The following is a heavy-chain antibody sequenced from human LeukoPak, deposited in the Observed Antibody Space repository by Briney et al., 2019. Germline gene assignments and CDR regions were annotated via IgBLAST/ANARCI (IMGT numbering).Heavy chain of an antibody. CDR1: GFTFSSYA. J-gene: IGHJ5*02. V-gene: IGHV3-23*01. CDR3: AKDLLDSPNGPNWFDP. D-gene: IGHD1-1*01. CDR2: ISGSGGST. Sequence: GGSLRLSCPASGFTFSSYAMSWVRQAPGKGLEWVSAISGSGGSTYYADSVKGRFTISRDNSKNTLYLQMNSLRAEDTAVYYCAKDLLDSPNGPNWFDPWGQGTLVTVSP.